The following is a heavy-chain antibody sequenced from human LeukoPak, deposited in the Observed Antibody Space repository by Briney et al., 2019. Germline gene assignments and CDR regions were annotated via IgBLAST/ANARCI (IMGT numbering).Heavy chain of an antibody. J-gene: IGHJ4*02. D-gene: IGHD3-22*01. CDR1: GGSISSYY. CDR3: ARPSQHDSSGDDQDY. Sequence: PSETLSLTCTVSGGSISSYYWSWIRQPPGKGLEWIGYIYYSGSTYYNPSLKSRVTISVDTSKDQFSLKLSSVTAADTAVYYCARPSQHDSSGDDQDYWGQGTLVTVSS. CDR2: IYYSGST. V-gene: IGHV4-59*08.